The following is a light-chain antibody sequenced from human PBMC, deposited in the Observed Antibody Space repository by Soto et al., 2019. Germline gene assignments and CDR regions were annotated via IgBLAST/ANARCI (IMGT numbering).Light chain of an antibody. V-gene: IGKV1-8*01. CDR3: QQYYSYSWT. CDR2: AAS. J-gene: IGKJ1*01. Sequence: AIRMTQSPSSLSASTGDRVTSTCRASQGISSYLAWYQQKPGKAPKLLIYAASTLQSGVPSRFSGSGSGTDFTLTISCLQSEDFATYYCQQYYSYSWTFGQGTKVEIK. CDR1: QGISSY.